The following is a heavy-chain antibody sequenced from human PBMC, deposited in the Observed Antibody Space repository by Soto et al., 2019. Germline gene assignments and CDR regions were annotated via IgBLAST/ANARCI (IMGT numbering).Heavy chain of an antibody. CDR2: IKQDGSEK. CDR1: GFTFSSYW. Sequence: GGSLRLSCVASGFTFSSYWMSWVRQAPGKGLEWVANIKQDGSEKYYVDSVKGRFTISRDNAKNSLYLQMNSLRAEDTAVYYCARVVLGPFDYWGQGTLVTVSS. D-gene: IGHD3-3*02. V-gene: IGHV3-7*01. CDR3: ARVVLGPFDY. J-gene: IGHJ4*02.